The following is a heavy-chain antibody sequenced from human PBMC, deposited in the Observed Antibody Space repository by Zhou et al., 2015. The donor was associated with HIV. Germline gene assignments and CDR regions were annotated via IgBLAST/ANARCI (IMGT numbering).Heavy chain of an antibody. CDR2: IIPIFGTA. CDR3: ARAVDYYDSSGPYSRWYFDL. Sequence: QVQLVQSGAEVKKPGSSVKVSCKASGGTFSSYAISWVRQAPGQGLEWMGGIIPIFGTANYAQKFQGRVTITADESTSTAYMELSSLRSEDTAVYYCARAVDYYDSSGPYSRWYFDLWGRGTLVTVSS. V-gene: IGHV1-69*01. J-gene: IGHJ2*01. D-gene: IGHD3-22*01. CDR1: GGTFSSYA.